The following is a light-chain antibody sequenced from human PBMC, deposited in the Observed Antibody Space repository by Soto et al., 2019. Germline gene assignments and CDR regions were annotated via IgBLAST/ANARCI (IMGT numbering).Light chain of an antibody. J-gene: IGKJ5*01. Sequence: SPGTLSLSPGERATLSCVASQSVSSSYLAWYQLKPGLAPRLLIYDASSRATGIPDRFSGSGSGTDFTLTINRLEPEDSAVYYCQQYRSLITFGQGTRLEIK. V-gene: IGKV3D-20*01. CDR1: QSVSSSY. CDR2: DAS. CDR3: QQYRSLIT.